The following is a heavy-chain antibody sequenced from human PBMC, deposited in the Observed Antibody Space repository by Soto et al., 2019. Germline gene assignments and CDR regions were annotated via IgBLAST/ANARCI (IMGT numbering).Heavy chain of an antibody. J-gene: IGHJ4*02. CDR1: GFTFXEHY. D-gene: IGHD1-26*01. V-gene: IGHV3-72*01. CDR3: SRMEGG. Sequence: EEQLVESGGGLVQPGGSLTLSCAAXGFTFXEHYMEWVRQAPGKGLEWVARSRNEAKSYSTDYAASVKGRFTVSRDLSMNSLYLXXXXXXXXXXXVYYCSRMEGGWGQGTLVTVSS. CDR2: SRNEAKSYST.